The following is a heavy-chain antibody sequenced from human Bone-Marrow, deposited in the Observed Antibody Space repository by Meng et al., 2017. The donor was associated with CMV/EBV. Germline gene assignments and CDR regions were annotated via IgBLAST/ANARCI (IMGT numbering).Heavy chain of an antibody. CDR2: ISGSGGST. V-gene: IGHV3-23*01. CDR3: ARGSGDSSSGYYFDY. D-gene: IGHD6-6*01. J-gene: IGHJ4*02. CDR1: GFTFSSYA. Sequence: GESLKIPCAAPGFTFSSYAMSWVRQAPGKGLEWVSVISGSGGSTYYADSVKGRFTISRDNSKNTLYLQMNSLRGEDTAVYYCARGSGDSSSGYYFDYWGQGTLVTVSS.